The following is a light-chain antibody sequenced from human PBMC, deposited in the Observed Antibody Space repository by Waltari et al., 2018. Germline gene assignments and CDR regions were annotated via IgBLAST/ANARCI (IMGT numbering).Light chain of an antibody. Sequence: DIQMTQSPSTLSAFVGDRVTITCRASQSVDTWLAWYQQKPGKAPKLLISKASKLRSGVPSRFSGSGFGTEFTLTISSLQPDDVATYYCQHYVSYSVAFGGGTKVELK. CDR1: QSVDTW. CDR3: QHYVSYSVA. CDR2: KAS. V-gene: IGKV1-5*03. J-gene: IGKJ4*01.